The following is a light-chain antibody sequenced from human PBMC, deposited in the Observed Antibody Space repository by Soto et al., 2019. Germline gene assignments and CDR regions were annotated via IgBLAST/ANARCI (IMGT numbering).Light chain of an antibody. J-gene: IGKJ4*01. CDR1: QSVRNN. CDR3: QQYNNWPPLT. CDR2: GAS. Sequence: EIVLTQSPATLPVSPGERATLSCRASQSVRNNLAWYQEKPGQAPRLLIYGASTRATDIPARFSGSGSGTEFTLTISSLQSEDFAVYYCQQYNNWPPLTFGGGTKVEIK. V-gene: IGKV3-15*01.